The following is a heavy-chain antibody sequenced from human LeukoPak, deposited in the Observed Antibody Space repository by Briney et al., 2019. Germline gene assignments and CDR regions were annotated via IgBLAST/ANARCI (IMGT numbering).Heavy chain of an antibody. CDR3: ANERGWLAIFDY. J-gene: IGHJ4*01. Sequence: PGGSLRLSCTASGLTFGDYAMNWVCQAPGKGLEWVSSINTSGGSTYYTDSVKGRFTISRDNSKNTLYLQMNSLRAEDTAVYYCANERGWLAIFDYWGQGTLVTVSS. CDR1: GLTFGDYA. D-gene: IGHD3-22*01. CDR2: INTSGGST. V-gene: IGHV3-23*01.